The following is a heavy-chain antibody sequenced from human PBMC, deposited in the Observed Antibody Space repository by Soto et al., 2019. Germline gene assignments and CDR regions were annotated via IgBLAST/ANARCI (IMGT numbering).Heavy chain of an antibody. V-gene: IGHV1-58*01. Sequence: SVKVSCKASGFTFTSSSVQWVRQARGQRLEWIGWITVGTGNTNYAQRFQERVTITRDMSTSTAYMELSNLRSEDTAVYYCAAGDSSGYYGGWGQGTQVTVSS. D-gene: IGHD3-22*01. CDR3: AAGDSSGYYGG. CDR1: GFTFTSSS. CDR2: ITVGTGNT. J-gene: IGHJ4*02.